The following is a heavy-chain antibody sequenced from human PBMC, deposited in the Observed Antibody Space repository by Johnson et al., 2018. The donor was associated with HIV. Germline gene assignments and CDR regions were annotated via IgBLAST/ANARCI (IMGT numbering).Heavy chain of an antibody. CDR3: AKVAVATAAGGVALDI. J-gene: IGHJ3*02. CDR2: IWFDGNNK. V-gene: IGHV3-33*06. CDR1: GFTFSNYG. Sequence: QVQLVESVGGVVQPGRSLRLSCAASGFTFSNYGMHWVRQAPGKGLEWVAVIWFDGNNKHYSDSVKGRFTISRDNSNNILYLQMNSLRVEDTAVYYCAKVAVATAAGGVALDIWGPGTMVTVS. D-gene: IGHD6-13*01.